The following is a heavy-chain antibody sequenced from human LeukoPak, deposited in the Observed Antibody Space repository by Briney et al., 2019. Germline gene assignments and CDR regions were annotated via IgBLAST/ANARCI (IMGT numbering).Heavy chain of an antibody. J-gene: IGHJ4*02. CDR2: ISYDGSDK. V-gene: IGHV3-30*18. CDR1: GFTFSSYG. Sequence: GGSLRLSCAASGFTFSSYGMHWVRQAPGKGLEWVAVISYDGSDKYYADSVKGRFTISRDNSKNTLYLQMNSLRAEDTAVYYCAKYIYGYWGTYDYWGQGTLVTVSS. CDR3: AKYIYGYWGTYDY. D-gene: IGHD5-18*01.